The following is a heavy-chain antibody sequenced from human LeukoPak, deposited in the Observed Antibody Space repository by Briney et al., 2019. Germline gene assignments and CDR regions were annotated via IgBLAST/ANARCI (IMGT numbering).Heavy chain of an antibody. Sequence: GGSLRLSCAASGGTFSSYSMNWVRQAPGKGLEWVSYISSSSSTIYYADSVKGRFTISRDNAKNSLYLQMNSLRAEDTAVYYCARGVWFGESLGSGADYWGQGTLVTVSS. D-gene: IGHD3-10*01. J-gene: IGHJ4*02. CDR3: ARGVWFGESLGSGADY. CDR1: GGTFSSYS. CDR2: ISSSSSTI. V-gene: IGHV3-48*01.